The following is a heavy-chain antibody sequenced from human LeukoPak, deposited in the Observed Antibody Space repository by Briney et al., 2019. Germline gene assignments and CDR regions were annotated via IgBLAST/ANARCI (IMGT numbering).Heavy chain of an antibody. CDR2: IRSKANSYAT. Sequence: GGSLRLSCAASGFTFSGSAMHWVRQASGKGLEWVGRIRSKANSYATAYAASVKGRFTISRDDSKNTAYLQMNSLKTEDTAVYYCTRRRDGYNSAYYYYYVDVWGKGTTVTVSS. CDR3: TRRRDGYNSAYYYYYVDV. J-gene: IGHJ6*03. V-gene: IGHV3-73*01. CDR1: GFTFSGSA. D-gene: IGHD5-24*01.